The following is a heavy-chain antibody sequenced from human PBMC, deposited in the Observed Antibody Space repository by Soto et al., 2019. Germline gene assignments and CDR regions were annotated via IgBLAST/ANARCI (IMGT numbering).Heavy chain of an antibody. Sequence: VQVVASGGGLVQPGRSLRLSCAVSGFRFEQYVMHWVRQGPGKGLECVSTVSPTGDTVAYADSVEGRFTVSRDNAKNSLYLQMNSLKVDDTAFYYCLKDAPNCSIDDWCQGTLVTVSS. V-gene: IGHV3-9*01. CDR1: GFRFEQYV. CDR3: LKDAPNCSIDD. CDR2: VSPTGDTV. J-gene: IGHJ4*02. D-gene: IGHD3-10*02.